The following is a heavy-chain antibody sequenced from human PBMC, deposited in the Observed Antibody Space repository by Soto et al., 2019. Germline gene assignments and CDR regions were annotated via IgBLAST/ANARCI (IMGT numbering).Heavy chain of an antibody. V-gene: IGHV1-8*01. J-gene: IGHJ5*02. D-gene: IGHD3-10*01. CDR2: MNPNSGNT. Sequence: ASVKVSCKASGYTFTSYDINWVRQATGQGLEWMGWMNPNSGNTGYAQKFQGRVTMTRNTSISTAYTELSSLRSEDTAVYYCARGIVRLLWFLNTFDPWGQGTLVTVSS. CDR1: GYTFTSYD. CDR3: ARGIVRLLWFLNTFDP.